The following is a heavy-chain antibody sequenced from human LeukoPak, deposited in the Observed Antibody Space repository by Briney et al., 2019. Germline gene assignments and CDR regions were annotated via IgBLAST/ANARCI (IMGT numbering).Heavy chain of an antibody. V-gene: IGHV3-30*01. CDR1: GFTFSSYA. D-gene: IGHD1-7*01. J-gene: IGHJ4*02. Sequence: GGSLRLSCAASGFTFSSYAMHWVRQAPGKGLEWVAVISYDGSSNYYADSVKGRFTISRDNSKNTLYLQMNSLRAEDTAVYYCAKSLNWNYVMASDYWGQGTLVTVSS. CDR3: AKSLNWNYVMASDY. CDR2: ISYDGSSN.